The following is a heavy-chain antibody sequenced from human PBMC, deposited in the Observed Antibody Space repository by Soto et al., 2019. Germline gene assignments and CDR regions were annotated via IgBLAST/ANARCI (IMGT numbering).Heavy chain of an antibody. J-gene: IGHJ6*02. CDR1: GGTFSSYA. D-gene: IGHD3-3*01. V-gene: IGHV1-69*01. CDR3: ATTITIDGVVTLGYYYGMDV. CDR2: SIPIFGTA. Sequence: QVQLVQSGAEVKKPGSSVKVSCKASGGTFSSYAISWVRQAPGQGLEWMGGSIPIFGTANYAQKFQGRVTITEDESTSTSYMALSIVRSEDTAVYYGATTITIDGVVTLGYYYGMDVWGQGTTVTVSS.